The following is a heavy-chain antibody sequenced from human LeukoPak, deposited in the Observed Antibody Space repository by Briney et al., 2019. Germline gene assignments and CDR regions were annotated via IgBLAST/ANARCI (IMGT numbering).Heavy chain of an antibody. V-gene: IGHV4-59*01. CDR1: GGSINDAS. D-gene: IGHD3-10*01. CDR3: ARVGTYYRSLDS. J-gene: IGHJ4*02. CDR2: IYHSGGA. Sequence: SETLSLTCTVSGGSINDASWNWIRQPPGQGLERIGYIYHSGGANYNPSLKSRVTISLDTSKNPFSLKLSSVTAADTAVYYCARVGTYYRSLDSWGQGTLVTVSS.